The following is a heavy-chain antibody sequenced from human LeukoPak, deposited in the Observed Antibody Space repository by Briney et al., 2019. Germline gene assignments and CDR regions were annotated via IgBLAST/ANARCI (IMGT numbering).Heavy chain of an antibody. V-gene: IGHV3-23*01. CDR3: AKEGVVVVVAANDY. CDR1: GFTFSSDA. D-gene: IGHD2-15*01. J-gene: IGHJ4*02. CDR2: ISGSGGST. Sequence: GGSLRLSCSASGFTFSSDAMSWVRQAPGKGLEWGSAISGSGGSTYYADSVKGRFTISRDNSKNTLYLQMNSLRAEDTAVYYCAKEGVVVVVAANDYWGQGTLVTVSS.